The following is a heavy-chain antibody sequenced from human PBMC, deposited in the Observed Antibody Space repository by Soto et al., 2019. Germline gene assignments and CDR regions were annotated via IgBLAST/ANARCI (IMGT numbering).Heavy chain of an antibody. Sequence: PSETLSFTCSVSGASISSYYWTWIRQPPGGGLEWIGYMHHTQGTNDNPSLRGRVHMSIDTSMNQFSLRLTSVTAADTAVYYCARVPFVGYFDWLDPWGHGTLVTVSS. CDR3: ARVPFVGYFDWLDP. CDR1: GASISSYY. CDR2: MHHTQGT. D-gene: IGHD3-9*01. J-gene: IGHJ5*02. V-gene: IGHV4-59*01.